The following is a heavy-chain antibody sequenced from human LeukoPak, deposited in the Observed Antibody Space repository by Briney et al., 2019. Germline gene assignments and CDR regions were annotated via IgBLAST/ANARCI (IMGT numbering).Heavy chain of an antibody. D-gene: IGHD3-10*01. J-gene: IGHJ4*02. CDR3: AKESLYYDFDY. CDR2: LSSDGSNK. CDR1: GFIVNSYG. V-gene: IGHV3-30*18. Sequence: GGSLRLSCVVSGFIVNSYGMHWVRQAPGKGLEWVAVLSSDGSNKYYADSVKGRFTISRDISENTLYLQMNSLRADDTALYYCAKESLYYDFDYWGQGTLVTVSS.